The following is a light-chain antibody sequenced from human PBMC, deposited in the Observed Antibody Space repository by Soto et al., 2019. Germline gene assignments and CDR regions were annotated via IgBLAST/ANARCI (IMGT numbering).Light chain of an antibody. CDR2: GAS. CDR3: QQYGISPIT. Sequence: EVVLTQSPGTLSLSPGERATLSCRASHSVSSTYVAWYQQKGGQAPRLLIYGASSRATGIPERFSGSGSGTEFTLTINRLEPEDFAVYYCQQYGISPITFGQGTRLEIK. CDR1: HSVSSTY. J-gene: IGKJ5*01. V-gene: IGKV3-20*01.